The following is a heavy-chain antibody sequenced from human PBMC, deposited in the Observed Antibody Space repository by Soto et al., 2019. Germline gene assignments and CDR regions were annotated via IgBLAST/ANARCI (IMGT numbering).Heavy chain of an antibody. CDR2: ISDDGDKV. J-gene: IGHJ3*02. D-gene: IGHD3-22*01. V-gene: IGHV3-30-3*01. CDR1: EFTFSDYA. Sequence: QVQLVESGGGVVQPGRSLRLSCAASEFTFSDYAMHWVRQAPGKGLEWVAVISDDGDKVFYADSMKDRLTISRDNSKSTLFLQLTSLGAEDTALYYCARGHYHDSSGRNGHAFDIWGQGTLVTVSS. CDR3: ARGHYHDSSGRNGHAFDI.